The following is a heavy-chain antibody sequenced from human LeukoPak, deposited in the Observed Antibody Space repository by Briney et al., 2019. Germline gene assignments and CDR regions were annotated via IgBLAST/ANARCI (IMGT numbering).Heavy chain of an antibody. D-gene: IGHD1-26*01. V-gene: IGHV4-38-2*01. Sequence: PSETLSLTCAVSGYSISSGYYWGWIRQPPGKGLEWIGSIYHSGSTYYNPSLKSRVTISVDTSKNQFSLKLSSVTAAHTAVYYCARQVGAYAFDIWGQGTMVTVSS. CDR1: GYSISSGYY. CDR2: IYHSGST. J-gene: IGHJ3*02. CDR3: ARQVGAYAFDI.